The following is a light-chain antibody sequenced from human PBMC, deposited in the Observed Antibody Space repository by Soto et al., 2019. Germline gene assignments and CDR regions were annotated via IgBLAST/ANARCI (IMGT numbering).Light chain of an antibody. J-gene: IGKJ4*01. CDR2: DAS. Sequence: EIVLTQSPATLSLSAGERATLSCRASESVGSCFAWYQQKPCPAPSLLLYDASTRASGSAARFSGSWSGTDLDLTISSLEPEDFAVYSCQRRSNWPPEITFGGGTKVDIK. CDR1: ESVGSC. V-gene: IGKV3-11*01. CDR3: QRRSNWPPEIT.